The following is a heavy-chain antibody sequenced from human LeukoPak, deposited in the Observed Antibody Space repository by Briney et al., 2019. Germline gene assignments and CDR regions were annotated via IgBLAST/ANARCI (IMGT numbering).Heavy chain of an antibody. Sequence: GASVKVSCKASGYIFTGYYIHWLRQAPGQGLEWMGWIYPDNGGTNYAQNFQGRVTMTRDTSTSTAYMELTRLRSDDTAVYHCARGKQAGSAYNSRNFDHWGQGTLVTVSS. CDR3: ARGKQAGSAYNSRNFDH. CDR1: GYIFTGYY. CDR2: IYPDNGGT. J-gene: IGHJ4*02. V-gene: IGHV1-2*02. D-gene: IGHD6-19*01.